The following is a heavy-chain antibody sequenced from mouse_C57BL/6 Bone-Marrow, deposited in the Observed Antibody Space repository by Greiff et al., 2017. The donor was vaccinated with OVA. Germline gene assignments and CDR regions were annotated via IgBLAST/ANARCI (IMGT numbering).Heavy chain of an antibody. CDR2: IYPRSGNT. D-gene: IGHD2-5*01. Sequence: VKVVESGAELVRPGASVKLSCKASGYTFTSYGISWVKQRTGQGLEWIGEIYPRSGNTYYNEKFKGKATLTADKSSSTAYMELRSLTSEDSAVYFCASDSNSWFAYWGQGTLVTVSA. CDR3: ASDSNSWFAY. J-gene: IGHJ3*01. CDR1: GYTFTSYG. V-gene: IGHV1-81*01.